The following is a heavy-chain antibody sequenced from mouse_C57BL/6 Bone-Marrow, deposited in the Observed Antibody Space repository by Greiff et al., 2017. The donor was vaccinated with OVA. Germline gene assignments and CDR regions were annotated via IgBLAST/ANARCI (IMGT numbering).Heavy chain of an antibody. CDR1: GFSLTSYA. Sequence: VKLMESGPGLVAPSQSLSITCTVSGFSLTSYAISWVRQPPGKGLEWLEVIWTGGGTNYNSALKSRLSISKDNSKSQVFLKMNSLQTDDTARYYCAAWGNPFAYWGQGTLVTVSA. J-gene: IGHJ3*01. CDR2: IWTGGGT. D-gene: IGHD2-1*01. V-gene: IGHV2-9-1*01. CDR3: AAWGNPFAY.